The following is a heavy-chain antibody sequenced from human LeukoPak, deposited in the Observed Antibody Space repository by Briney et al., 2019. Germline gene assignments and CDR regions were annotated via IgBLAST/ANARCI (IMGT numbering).Heavy chain of an antibody. V-gene: IGHV4-34*07. CDR1: IDSFTNYY. Sequence: SETLSLTCAVYIDSFTNYYWNWIRQTPGKGLEWIGEVNDSGGTNINPSLRSRVILSVDTSKNQFSLKLSPVTAADTAVYYCACIAAAGIPLDYWGQGTLVTVSS. J-gene: IGHJ4*02. CDR3: ACIAAAGIPLDY. D-gene: IGHD6-13*01. CDR2: VNDSGGT.